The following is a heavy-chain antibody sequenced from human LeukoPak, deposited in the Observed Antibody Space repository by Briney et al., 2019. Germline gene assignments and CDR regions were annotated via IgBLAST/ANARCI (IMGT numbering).Heavy chain of an antibody. V-gene: IGHV3-48*04. CDR2: ISSSSSTI. CDR3: ARGLFLGDV. Sequence: PGGSLRLSCAASGFTFSSYAMSWVRQAPGKGLEWVSYISSSSSTIYYADSVKGRFTISRDNAKNSLYLQMNSLRAEDTAVYYCARGLFLGDVWGQGTTVTVSS. CDR1: GFTFSSYA. D-gene: IGHD2-21*01. J-gene: IGHJ6*02.